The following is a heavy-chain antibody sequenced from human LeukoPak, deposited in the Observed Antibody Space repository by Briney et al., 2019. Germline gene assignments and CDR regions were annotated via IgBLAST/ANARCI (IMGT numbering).Heavy chain of an antibody. V-gene: IGHV3-33*01. CDR2: IWYDGSNK. D-gene: IGHD3-3*01. J-gene: IGHJ4*02. CDR1: GFTFSSYG. CDR3: ARDRQDLWSGYPKYYFDY. Sequence: PGGSLRLSCVASGFTFSSYGMHWVRQAPGKGLEWVAVIWYDGSNKYYADSVKGRSTISRDNPKNTLYLQMNSLRAEDTAVYYCARDRQDLWSGYPKYYFDYWGQGTLVTVSS.